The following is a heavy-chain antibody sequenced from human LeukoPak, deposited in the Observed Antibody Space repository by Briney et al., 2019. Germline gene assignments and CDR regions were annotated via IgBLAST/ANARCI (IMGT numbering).Heavy chain of an antibody. CDR1: GFTFSSYG. CDR2: IWYDGSNK. J-gene: IGHJ4*02. V-gene: IGHV3-33*08. CDR3: ARGGNRNYDILTGYGRNFDY. Sequence: GGSLRLSCAASGFTFSSYGMHWVRQAPGKGLEWVAVIWYDGSNKYYADSVEGRFTISRGHSKNTLYLQMNSLRAEDTAVYYCARGGNRNYDILTGYGRNFDYWGQGTLVTVSS. D-gene: IGHD3-9*01.